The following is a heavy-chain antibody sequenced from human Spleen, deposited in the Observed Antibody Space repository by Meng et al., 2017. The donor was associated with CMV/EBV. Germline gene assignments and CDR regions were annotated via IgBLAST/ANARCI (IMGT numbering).Heavy chain of an antibody. CDR2: INPNSGGT. V-gene: IGHV1-2*02. CDR1: EYTFTDYY. J-gene: IGHJ5*02. Sequence: ASVKVSCKGFEYTFTDYYMHWVRQAPGQGLEWMGWINPNSGGTNYAQKFQGRVTLATDTSISTAYMELTTLTSDDTAVYYCARDWSLGIKGDIRIRGFDPCGQGTLVTVSS. D-gene: IGHD2-21*02. CDR3: ARDWSLGIKGDIRIRGFDP.